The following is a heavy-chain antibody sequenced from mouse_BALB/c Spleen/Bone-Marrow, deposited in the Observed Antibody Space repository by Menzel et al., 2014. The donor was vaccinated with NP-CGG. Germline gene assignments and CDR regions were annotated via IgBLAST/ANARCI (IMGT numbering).Heavy chain of an antibody. J-gene: IGHJ2*01. V-gene: IGHV14-3*02. Sequence: EVQLQQSGAELVKPGASVKLSYTASGFNIXDTYMHWVKQRPEQGLEWIGRIDPANGNTKYDPKFQGKATITADTSSNTAYLQLSSLTSEDTAVYYCARYRLGTYFDYWGQGTTLTVSS. CDR1: GFNIXDTY. CDR3: ARYRLGTYFDY. CDR2: IDPANGNT. D-gene: IGHD1-2*01.